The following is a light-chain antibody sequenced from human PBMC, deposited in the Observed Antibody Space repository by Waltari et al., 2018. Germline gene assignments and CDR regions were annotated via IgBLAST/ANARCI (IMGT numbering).Light chain of an antibody. Sequence: QAVLTQPASLSASPGASASLTCTFRSDLNVRTYKIYWYQQRPGRPPQFLLKYKPDSTIQLGSGVPSRFSGSKDTSANAFILLISGLQSEDEADYYCMILYNNAVVFGGGTNLTVL. CDR3: MILYNNAVV. CDR2: YKPDSTI. J-gene: IGLJ3*02. CDR1: SDLNVRTYK. V-gene: IGLV5-45*01.